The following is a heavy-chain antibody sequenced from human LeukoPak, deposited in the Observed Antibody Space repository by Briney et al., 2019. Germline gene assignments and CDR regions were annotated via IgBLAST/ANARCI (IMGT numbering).Heavy chain of an antibody. CDR1: GFTFSGYW. J-gene: IGHJ5*02. CDR2: INIDGATT. Sequence: GGSLRLSCAASGFTFSGYWMQWVRQAPGKGVEWVSRINIDGATTNYADSVKGRFTISRDNAKNTLHLQMNSLRADDTAVYYCVRGAVGTGVWFDPWGQGTLVTVSS. D-gene: IGHD1-26*01. V-gene: IGHV3-74*01. CDR3: VRGAVGTGVWFDP.